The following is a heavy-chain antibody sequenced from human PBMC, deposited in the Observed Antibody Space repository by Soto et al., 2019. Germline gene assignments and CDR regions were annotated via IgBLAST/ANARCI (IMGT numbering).Heavy chain of an antibody. D-gene: IGHD2-15*01. CDR1: GFTLNTYD. V-gene: IGHV1-3*01. Sequence: QVQLVQSGAEVKKPGASVKISCQASGFTLNTYDLHWVRQAPRQSLEWMGRITAANDDTKYSQSVQGRVTISWDTSANTAYFEMSGLRSEDTAVYYCARTVRWNGLEYCLDVWGQGTTV. J-gene: IGHJ6*02. CDR2: ITAANDDT. CDR3: ARTVRWNGLEYCLDV.